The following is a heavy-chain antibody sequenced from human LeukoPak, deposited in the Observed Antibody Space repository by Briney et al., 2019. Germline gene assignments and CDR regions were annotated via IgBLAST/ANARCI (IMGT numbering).Heavy chain of an antibody. V-gene: IGHV3-30-3*01. D-gene: IGHD3-3*01. J-gene: IGHJ4*02. CDR3: ARTDYDLWSGYLY. Sequence: GRSLRLSCAASGFTFSSYAMHWVRQAPGKGLEWVAVISYDGSNKYYADSVKGRFTISRDNSKNTLYLQMNSLRAEDTAVYYCARTDYDLWSGYLYWGQGTLVTVSS. CDR1: GFTFSSYA. CDR2: ISYDGSNK.